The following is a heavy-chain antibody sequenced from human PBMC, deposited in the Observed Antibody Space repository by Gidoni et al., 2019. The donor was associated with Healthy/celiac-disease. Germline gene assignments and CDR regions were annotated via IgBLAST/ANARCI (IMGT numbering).Heavy chain of an antibody. CDR2: ISYDGSNK. V-gene: IGHV3-30*04. J-gene: IGHJ4*02. CDR3: ARDHNGVITFGGVMDDY. CDR1: GVNFRSSA. Sequence: QVQLVESGGGVVQPGRSLSLSCAASGVNFRSSAMHWVRQAPGKGLEWVAVISYDGSNKYYADSVKGRFTISRDNSKNTLYLQMNSLRAEDTAVYYCARDHNGVITFGGVMDDYWGQGTLVTVSS. D-gene: IGHD3-16*01.